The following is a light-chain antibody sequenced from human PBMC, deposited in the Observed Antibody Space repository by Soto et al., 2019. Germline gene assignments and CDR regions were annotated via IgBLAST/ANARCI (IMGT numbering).Light chain of an antibody. V-gene: IGKV1-39*01. CDR2: AAS. J-gene: IGKJ5*01. CDR1: HSISSY. Sequence: DIQLTQPPTTLSASLGDRVTITCRASHSISSYLNWYQQKPGKAPKLLIYAASSLQSGVPSRFSGSGSGTEFTLTISCCYSEDFATCYCQQVYTLPRIRFRQGARL. CDR3: QQVYTLPRIR.